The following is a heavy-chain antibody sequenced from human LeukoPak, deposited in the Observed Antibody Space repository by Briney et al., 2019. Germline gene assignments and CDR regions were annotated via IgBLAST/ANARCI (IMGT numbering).Heavy chain of an antibody. Sequence: SETLSLTCAVSGGSISSSNWWSWVRQPPGKGLEWIGEIYHRGSTNYNPSLKSRVTISVDTSKNQFSLKLSSVTAADTAVYYCARRRYSYGLDYWGQGTLVTVSS. CDR2: IYHRGST. CDR3: ARRRYSYGLDY. D-gene: IGHD5-18*01. CDR1: GGSISSSNW. V-gene: IGHV4-4*02. J-gene: IGHJ4*02.